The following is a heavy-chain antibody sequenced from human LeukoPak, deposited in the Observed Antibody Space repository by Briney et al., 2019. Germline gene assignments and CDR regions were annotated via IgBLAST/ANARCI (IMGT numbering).Heavy chain of an antibody. CDR2: VFHTGTT. D-gene: IGHD2-15*01. J-gene: IGHJ4*02. V-gene: IGHV4-59*11. CDR3: PRGGIGGAWYG. Sequence: SETLSLTCTVSGGSISSHYWSWIRQSPGRGLEWIGYVFHTGTTNSNPSLKGRVTMSVDTSKSQFSLNLRSVTAADTALYYCPRGGIGGAWYGWGQGTLVTVSS. CDR1: GGSISSHY.